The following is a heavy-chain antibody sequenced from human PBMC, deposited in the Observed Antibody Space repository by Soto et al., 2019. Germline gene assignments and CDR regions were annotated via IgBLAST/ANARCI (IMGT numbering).Heavy chain of an antibody. V-gene: IGHV1-46*01. CDR2: INPSGGST. Sequence: QVQLVQSGAEVKKPGASVKVSCKASGYTFTSYYMHWVRQAPGQGLEWMGIINPSGGSTSYAQKFQGRVTMTRDTSTSTVYMELSSLRSEDTAVYYCARNLNPPDVWFGELYGDWFDPWGQGTLVTVSS. J-gene: IGHJ5*02. CDR1: GYTFTSYY. D-gene: IGHD3-10*01. CDR3: ARNLNPPDVWFGELYGDWFDP.